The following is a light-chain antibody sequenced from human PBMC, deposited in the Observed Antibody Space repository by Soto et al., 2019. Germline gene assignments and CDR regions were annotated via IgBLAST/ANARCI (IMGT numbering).Light chain of an antibody. V-gene: IGKV3-15*01. CDR1: QSVSSN. J-gene: IGKJ1*01. CDR2: GAS. Sequence: EIVMTQSPATLSVSPGERATLSCRASQSVSSNLAWYQQKPGQAPRLLIYGASTRATGIPARFSGSGSGTEFTLTTSSLQADDFAVSYCQPYNNWPPWTFGQGTTVEIK. CDR3: QPYNNWPPWT.